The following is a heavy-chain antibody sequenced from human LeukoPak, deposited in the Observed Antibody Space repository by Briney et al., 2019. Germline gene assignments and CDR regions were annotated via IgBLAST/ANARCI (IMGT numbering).Heavy chain of an antibody. V-gene: IGHV3-21*01. CDR3: ARDTSSVYFSSPKNLPDY. CDR2: ISSSSSYI. J-gene: IGHJ4*02. CDR1: GFTFSSYS. Sequence: GGSLRLSCAASGFTFSSYSMNWVRQAPGKGLEWVSSISSSSSYIYYADSVKGRFTISRDNAKNSLYLQMNSLRAEDTAVYYCARDTSSVYFSSPKNLPDYGGQGTLVTVSS. D-gene: IGHD3-22*01.